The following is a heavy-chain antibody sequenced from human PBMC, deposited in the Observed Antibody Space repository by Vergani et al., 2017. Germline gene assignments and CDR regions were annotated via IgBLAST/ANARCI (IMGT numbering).Heavy chain of an antibody. Sequence: QVQLQESGPGLVKPSETLSLTCTVSGGSISSYHWSWIRQPPGKGLEWIGYIYYSGSTNYNPSLKSRVTISVDTSKNQFSLKLSSVTAADTAVYYCARWFGPWGQGTLVTVSS. CDR3: ARWFGP. CDR2: IYYSGST. V-gene: IGHV4-59*01. J-gene: IGHJ5*02. CDR1: GGSISSYH.